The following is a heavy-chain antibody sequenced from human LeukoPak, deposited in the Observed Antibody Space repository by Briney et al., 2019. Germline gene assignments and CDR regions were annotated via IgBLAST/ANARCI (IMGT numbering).Heavy chain of an antibody. CDR2: VGISSRNT. D-gene: IGHD5-12*01. Sequence: GGSLRLSCAASGFTFSDYSMNWVRQAPGKGLEWISYVGISSRNTKYADSVKGRFTISGDSAKNSVFLQMNNLRVEDTAVYYCARDHRYAFDNWGQGTLVTVSS. CDR3: ARDHRYAFDN. CDR1: GFTFSDYS. J-gene: IGHJ4*02. V-gene: IGHV3-48*04.